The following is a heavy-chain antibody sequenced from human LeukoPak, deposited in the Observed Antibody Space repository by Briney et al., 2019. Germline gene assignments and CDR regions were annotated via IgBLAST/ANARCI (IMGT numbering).Heavy chain of an antibody. V-gene: IGHV1-46*01. J-gene: IGHJ4*02. D-gene: IGHD3-9*01. CDR2: INPSGGST. CDR1: GYTFTSYY. Sequence: ASVKVSCKASGYTFTSYYMHWVRQAPGQGLEWMGIINPSGGSTSYAQKFQGRVTMTRDMSTSTVYMELSSLRSEDTAVYYCAKDMLRYAYVVDYWGQGTLVTVSS. CDR3: AKDMLRYAYVVDY.